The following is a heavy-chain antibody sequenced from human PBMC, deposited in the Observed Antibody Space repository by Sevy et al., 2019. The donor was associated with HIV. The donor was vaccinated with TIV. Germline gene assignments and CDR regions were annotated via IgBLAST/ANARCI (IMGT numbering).Heavy chain of an antibody. CDR1: GGSTSTYY. Sequence: SETLSLTCTVSGGSTSTYYWNWIRRPPGKGLEWIGYISDSGFSNDNPSLRSRVTISIDTSKNQFSLRLTSVSAADTAVYYSARGGGRTDWGMDVWGPGTTVTVSS. CDR2: ISDSGFS. V-gene: IGHV4-59*01. CDR3: ARGGGRTDWGMDV. J-gene: IGHJ6*02. D-gene: IGHD1-1*01.